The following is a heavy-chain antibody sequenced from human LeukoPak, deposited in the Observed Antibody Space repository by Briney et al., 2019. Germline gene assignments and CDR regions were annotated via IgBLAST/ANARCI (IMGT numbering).Heavy chain of an antibody. Sequence: SETLSLTCAVSGASISGSGYYLGWIRQSPGKGLEWIGNIYYTGNTYYNASLQSRVTISIDTSENQFSLRLNSVTAADTAMYYCVKSGGYGLIDYWGPGTLVTVSP. CDR2: IYYTGNT. V-gene: IGHV4-39*01. CDR1: GASISGSGYY. D-gene: IGHD1-26*01. J-gene: IGHJ4*02. CDR3: VKSGGYGLIDY.